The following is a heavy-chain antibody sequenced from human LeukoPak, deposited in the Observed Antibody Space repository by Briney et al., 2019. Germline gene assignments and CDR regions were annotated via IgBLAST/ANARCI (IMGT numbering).Heavy chain of an antibody. D-gene: IGHD3-22*01. CDR3: ARMSLVVVITVFDY. CDR1: GYSFSSGYY. V-gene: IGHV4-38-2*01. CDR2: IYHSGST. J-gene: IGHJ4*02. Sequence: SETLTLTCAVSGYSFSSGYYWGWLRPPPGKGLEWIGSIYHSGSTYYNPSLKSRVTISVDTSKNQFSLKLSSVTAADTAVYYCARMSLVVVITVFDYWGQGTLVTVSS.